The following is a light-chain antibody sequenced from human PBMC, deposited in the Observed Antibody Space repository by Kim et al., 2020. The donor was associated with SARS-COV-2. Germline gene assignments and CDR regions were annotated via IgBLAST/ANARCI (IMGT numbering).Light chain of an antibody. Sequence: LSPGERATLSCRASQSVANDRLAWYQQRPGQAPRLLIYDASTRATGIPDRVSGSGSGTDFTLTISRLEPEDFAVYYCQEYDDLPYTFGQGTKLEI. CDR1: QSVANDR. CDR3: QEYDDLPYT. V-gene: IGKV3-20*01. CDR2: DAS. J-gene: IGKJ2*01.